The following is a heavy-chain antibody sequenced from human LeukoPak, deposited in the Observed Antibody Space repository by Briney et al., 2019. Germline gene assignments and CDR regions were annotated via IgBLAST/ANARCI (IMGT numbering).Heavy chain of an antibody. CDR2: ISTRSTTI. Sequence: GGYLRLSCAASGFPFSTYSMNWVRQAPGKGLEWVSYISTRSTTIYYADSVKGRFTISRDNAKNSLYLQMNSLRAEDTAVYYCARHPMGGGYKVGVTGYGMDVWGQGTTVTVSS. D-gene: IGHD5-24*01. CDR3: ARHPMGGGYKVGVTGYGMDV. J-gene: IGHJ6*02. CDR1: GFPFSTYS. V-gene: IGHV3-48*04.